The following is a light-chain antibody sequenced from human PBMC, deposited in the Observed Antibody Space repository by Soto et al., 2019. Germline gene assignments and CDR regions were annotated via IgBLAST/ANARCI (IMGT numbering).Light chain of an antibody. V-gene: IGLV2-14*01. CDR1: SSDVGGYNY. J-gene: IGLJ2*01. CDR3: SSYTSSSTVV. CDR2: EVS. Sequence: QSALTQPASVSGSPGQSITISCTGTSSDVGGYNYVSWYQQHPGKXPKLMIYEVSNRPSGVSNRFSGSKSGNTASLTISGLQAEDEADYYCSSYTSSSTVVFGGGTKVTVL.